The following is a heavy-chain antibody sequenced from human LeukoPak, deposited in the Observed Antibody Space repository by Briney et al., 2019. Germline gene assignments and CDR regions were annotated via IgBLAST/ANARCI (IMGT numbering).Heavy chain of an antibody. CDR1: ASSFTSYG. J-gene: IGHJ4*02. Sequence: AAVNLSCNAAASSFTSYGNARLRQPPAPGQGWMGWISIYNGNTNYAQALQGRVTMTTDTSTSTAYMELRSLRSDDTAVYYCARVKRPCVELRCPSVGGPFDYWGQGTLVTVSS. CDR2: ISIYNGNT. V-gene: IGHV1-18*04. D-gene: IGHD4-17*01. CDR3: ARVKRPCVELRCPSVGGPFDY.